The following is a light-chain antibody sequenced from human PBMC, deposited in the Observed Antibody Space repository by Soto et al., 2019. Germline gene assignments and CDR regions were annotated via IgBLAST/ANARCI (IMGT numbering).Light chain of an antibody. V-gene: IGLV2-14*03. J-gene: IGLJ2*01. Sequence: QSALTQPASVSGSPGQSITISCTGTSSDVGGYNFVSWYQQHPGKAPKFIIYDVRNRPSGVSNRFSGSRSGNTASLTISGLHAEDEADYYCSSDTSSSTVIFGGGTKVTVL. CDR3: SSDTSSSTVI. CDR2: DVR. CDR1: SSDVGGYNF.